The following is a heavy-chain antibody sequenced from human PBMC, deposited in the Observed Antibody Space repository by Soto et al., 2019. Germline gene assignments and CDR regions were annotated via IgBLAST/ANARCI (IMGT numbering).Heavy chain of an antibody. CDR3: ARALGYSYGLYFHY. V-gene: IGHV1-69*01. J-gene: IGHJ4*02. CDR2: ISPVSDTP. D-gene: IGHD5-18*01. Sequence: QVQLVQSGAEVKKPGSSVKVSCKASEGTFSSFVISWVRQAPGQGPEWMGEISPVSDTPNYAQKFQGRVTITADESTSTAYMELRSLRPEDTAVYYCARALGYSYGLYFHYWGQGTLVTVSS. CDR1: EGTFSSFV.